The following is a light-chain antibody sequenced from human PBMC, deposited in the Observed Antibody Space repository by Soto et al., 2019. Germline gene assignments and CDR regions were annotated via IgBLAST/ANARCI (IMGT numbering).Light chain of an antibody. J-gene: IGKJ4*01. V-gene: IGKV1-39*01. CDR3: QESYTSPAVS. CDR2: ATS. CDR1: QSISSH. Sequence: DIRMTQSPSSLSASVGDTVTITCRASQSISSHLNWYQQKPGKAPKLLIYATSTLQSGVPSRFSGSGSGTEFTLTISSLQAEDFATYFCQESYTSPAVSFGGGTKVEIK.